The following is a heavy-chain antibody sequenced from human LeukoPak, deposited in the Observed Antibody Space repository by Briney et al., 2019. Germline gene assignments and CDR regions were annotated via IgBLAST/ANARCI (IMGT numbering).Heavy chain of an antibody. J-gene: IGHJ4*02. D-gene: IGHD3-16*01. V-gene: IGHV3-48*03. CDR3: ARDSAGGGLFDY. Sequence: GGSLRLSCAASGFTFSSYEMNWVRQAPGKGLEWVSYISSSGSTMYYADSVKGRFTISRDNAKNSLYLQMNSLRAEDTAVYYCARDSAGGGLFDYWGQGTLVTVSS. CDR1: GFTFSSYE. CDR2: ISSSGSTM.